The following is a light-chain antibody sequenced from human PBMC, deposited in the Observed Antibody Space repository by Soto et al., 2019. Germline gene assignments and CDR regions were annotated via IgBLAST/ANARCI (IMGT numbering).Light chain of an antibody. Sequence: EIVMTQSPATLSVSPGERATLSCRASQSVSSNLAWYQQKPGQAPRLLIYGASTRATGIPARFSGSVYGTEFTLTISSLQSEDFAVYDCQHYANWPRTFGQGTKVEIK. J-gene: IGKJ1*01. CDR3: QHYANWPRT. CDR2: GAS. V-gene: IGKV3-15*01. CDR1: QSVSSN.